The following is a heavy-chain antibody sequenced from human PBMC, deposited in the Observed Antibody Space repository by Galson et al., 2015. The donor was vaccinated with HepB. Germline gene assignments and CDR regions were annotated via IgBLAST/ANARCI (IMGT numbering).Heavy chain of an antibody. V-gene: IGHV1-2*02. D-gene: IGHD3-10*01. Sequence: SVKVSGKASGYTFTGYYMHWVRQAPGQGLEWMGWINPNSGGTSYAQKFQGRVTMTRDTSISTAYMELSRLRSDDTAVYYCARPSYSDYYYMDVWGKGTTVTVSS. CDR1: GYTFTGYY. CDR2: INPNSGGT. J-gene: IGHJ6*03. CDR3: ARPSYSDYYYMDV.